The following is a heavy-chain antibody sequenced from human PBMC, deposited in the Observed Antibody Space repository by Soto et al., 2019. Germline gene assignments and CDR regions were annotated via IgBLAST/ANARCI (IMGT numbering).Heavy chain of an antibody. D-gene: IGHD3-9*01. J-gene: IGHJ4*02. Sequence: LRLSCAGSTFNFTSYSLNWVRQAPGKGLEWVSSISATSTYIFYADSVKGRFTISRDNAQNSVSLQMNSLRAEDTALYYCARVNSATGSMHFDHWGQGTLVTVSS. CDR3: ARVNSATGSMHFDH. CDR2: ISATSTYI. CDR1: TFNFTSYS. V-gene: IGHV3-21*01.